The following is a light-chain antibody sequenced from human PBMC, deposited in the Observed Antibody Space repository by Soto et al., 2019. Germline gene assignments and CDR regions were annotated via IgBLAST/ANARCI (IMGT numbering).Light chain of an antibody. CDR1: QNITNNY. Sequence: EIVLTQSPGTLSLSPGERATLPCRASQNITNNYVAWYQHKPGQAPRLLIYGASSRATGIPVRFGGSGSGTDFTLTISRLEPEDFAVYYCQQHGNSPRTFGQGTKVDIK. CDR3: QQHGNSPRT. CDR2: GAS. V-gene: IGKV3-20*01. J-gene: IGKJ1*01.